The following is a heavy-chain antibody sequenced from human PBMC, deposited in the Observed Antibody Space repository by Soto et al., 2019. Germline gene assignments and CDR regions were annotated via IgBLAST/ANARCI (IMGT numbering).Heavy chain of an antibody. V-gene: IGHV4-39*01. CDR2: IYYSGST. CDR1: GGSISSSSYY. D-gene: IGHD2-15*01. J-gene: IGHJ6*03. CDR3: TYKGVAAAHYYYYMDV. Sequence: PSETLSLTCTVSGGSISSSSYYWGWIRQPPGKGLEWIGSIYYSGSTYYNPSLKSRVTISVDTSKNQFSLKLSSVTAADTAVYYCTYKGVAAAHYYYYMDVWGQGTTVTVSS.